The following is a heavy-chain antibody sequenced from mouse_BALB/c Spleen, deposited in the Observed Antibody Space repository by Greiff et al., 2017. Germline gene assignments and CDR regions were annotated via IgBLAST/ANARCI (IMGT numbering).Heavy chain of an antibody. Sequence: QVQLQQPGAELVKPGASVKLSCKASGYTFTSYWMHWVKQRPGQGLEWIGEINPSNGRTNYNEKFKSKATLTVDKSSSTAYMQLSSLTSEDSAVYYCARPIYYGYDVLAWFAYWGQGTLVTVSA. CDR2: INPSNGRT. J-gene: IGHJ3*01. CDR1: GYTFTSYW. V-gene: IGHV1S81*02. CDR3: ARPIYYGYDVLAWFAY. D-gene: IGHD2-2*01.